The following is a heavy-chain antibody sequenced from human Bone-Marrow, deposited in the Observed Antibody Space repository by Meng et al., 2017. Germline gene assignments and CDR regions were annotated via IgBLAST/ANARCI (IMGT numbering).Heavy chain of an antibody. D-gene: IGHD6-13*01. Sequence: GESLKISCAASGFTFSSYSMNWVRQAPGKGLEWVSSISSSSSYIYYADSVKGRFTISRDNAKNSLYLQMNSLRAEDTAVYYCARDFHYSRGFMRSSEIAAAGTGRDYWGQGTLVTVSS. J-gene: IGHJ4*02. CDR1: GFTFSSYS. V-gene: IGHV3-21*01. CDR2: ISSSSSYI. CDR3: ARDFHYSRGFMRSSEIAAAGTGRDY.